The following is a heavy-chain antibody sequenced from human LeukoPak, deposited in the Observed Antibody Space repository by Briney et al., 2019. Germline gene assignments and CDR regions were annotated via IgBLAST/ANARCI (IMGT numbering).Heavy chain of an antibody. CDR1: GFTFSSDG. Sequence: GGSLRLSCAASGFTFSSDGMSWVRQAPGKGLEWVSAISGSGGSTYYADSVKGRFTISRDNSKNTLYLQMNSLRAEDTAVYYCAKEKGSGWYYYWGQGTLVTVSS. J-gene: IGHJ4*02. V-gene: IGHV3-23*01. D-gene: IGHD6-19*01. CDR3: AKEKGSGWYYY. CDR2: ISGSGGST.